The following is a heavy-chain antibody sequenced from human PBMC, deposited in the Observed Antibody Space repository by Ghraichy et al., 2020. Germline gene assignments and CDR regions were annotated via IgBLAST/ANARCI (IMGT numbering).Heavy chain of an antibody. D-gene: IGHD3-10*02. CDR1: GFTFSRYA. J-gene: IGHJ6*02. CDR2: ITSNGGDT. Sequence: GGSLRLSCSVSGFTFSRYAMHWVRQTPEKGLEYVSTITSNGGDTYYADSVKGRLSTSRDNSKSTLYLQMSSLRPEDTAVYYCVKGRGAPCSGNYCNYFYYFGMDVWGRGTTVIVSS. V-gene: IGHV3-64D*06. CDR3: VKGRGAPCSGNYCNYFYYFGMDV.